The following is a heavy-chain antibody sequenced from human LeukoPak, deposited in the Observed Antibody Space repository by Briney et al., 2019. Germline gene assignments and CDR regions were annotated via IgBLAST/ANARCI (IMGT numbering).Heavy chain of an antibody. J-gene: IGHJ4*02. D-gene: IGHD1-1*01. V-gene: IGHV4-34*01. CDR2: INHSGST. CDR1: GGSFSGYY. Sequence: SETLSLTCAVYGGSFSGYYWSWIRQPPGKGLEWIGEINHSGSTNYNPSLKSRVTISVDTSKNQFSLKLSSVTAADTAVYYCARSHGTTLVEYWGQGTLVAVSS. CDR3: ARSHGTTLVEY.